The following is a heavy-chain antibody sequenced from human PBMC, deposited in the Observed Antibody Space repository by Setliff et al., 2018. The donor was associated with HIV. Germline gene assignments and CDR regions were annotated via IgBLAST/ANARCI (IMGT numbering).Heavy chain of an antibody. J-gene: IGHJ4*02. V-gene: IGHV1-24*01. CDR2: FDPKDGET. D-gene: IGHD6-13*01. CDR3: ATLSSSWTGYFDS. Sequence: SVKVSCKISGYTLAELSIHWVRQAPGKGLEWMGGFDPKDGETIYAQKLQGRVTMTEDTSTDIAYMDLSSLRSEDTAVYYCATLSSSWTGYFDSWGQGTLVTVS. CDR1: GYTLAELS.